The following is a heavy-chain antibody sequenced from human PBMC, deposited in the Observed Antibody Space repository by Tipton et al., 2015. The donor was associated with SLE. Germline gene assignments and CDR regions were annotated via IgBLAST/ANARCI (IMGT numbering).Heavy chain of an antibody. CDR1: GDSIGSGGYF. CDR3: AGELTGYSY. Sequence: TLSLTCTVSGDSIGSGGYFWNWIRQHPGKGLEWIGYIYYSENTYYNPSLKSRVTISVDTSKKQFSLRLSSVTTADTAVYFCAGELTGYSYWGQGTLVTVSS. J-gene: IGHJ4*02. D-gene: IGHD3-9*01. CDR2: IYYSENT. V-gene: IGHV4-31*03.